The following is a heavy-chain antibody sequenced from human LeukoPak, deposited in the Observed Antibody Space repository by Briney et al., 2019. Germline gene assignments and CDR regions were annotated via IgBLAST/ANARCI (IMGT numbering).Heavy chain of an antibody. CDR1: GFTFTRYA. J-gene: IGHJ6*02. V-gene: IGHV3-30*04. Sequence: GGSLRLSCAASGFTFTRYAMHWVRQAPGKGLEWVAGTSYDGNDKDYADSVKGRFHISRDSSQDTLYLQMNSLKTEDTAEYFCARDGVGDNPDSSVHYKFHSGLDVWGQGTTVTVSS. CDR3: ARDGVGDNPDSSVHYKFHSGLDV. D-gene: IGHD3-22*01. CDR2: TSYDGNDK.